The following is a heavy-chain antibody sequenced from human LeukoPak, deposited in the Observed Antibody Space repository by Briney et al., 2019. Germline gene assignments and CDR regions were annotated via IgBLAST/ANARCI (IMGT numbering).Heavy chain of an antibody. Sequence: SETPSLTCNVSGGSINGFYWTWIRQPPGKGLEWIGSMFSSGNTNYDPSLKSRVTISVDTSKSQISLRLTSVTAADSGVYHCARLTREDGVDVWGQGTTVTVSS. J-gene: IGHJ6*02. V-gene: IGHV4-59*01. CDR1: GGSINGFY. CDR3: ARLTREDGVDV. CDR2: MFSSGNT.